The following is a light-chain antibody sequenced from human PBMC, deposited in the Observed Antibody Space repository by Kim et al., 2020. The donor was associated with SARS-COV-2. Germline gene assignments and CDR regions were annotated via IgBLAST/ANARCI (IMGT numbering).Light chain of an antibody. V-gene: IGKV1-27*01. Sequence: GDRGTVADRASQYISEYVAWYQQKPGKAPKLLIYGASILMSGLPARVRGSGSGTDFTLTINNLQPEDVATYYCQNYQSAPRTFGQGTKVDIK. CDR2: GAS. J-gene: IGKJ1*01. CDR3: QNYQSAPRT. CDR1: QYISEY.